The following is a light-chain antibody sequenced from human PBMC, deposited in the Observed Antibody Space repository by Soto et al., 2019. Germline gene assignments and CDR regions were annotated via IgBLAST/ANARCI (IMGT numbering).Light chain of an antibody. V-gene: IGLV2-14*01. CDR3: SSYSGSSPLDV. CDR2: EVS. CDR1: NSDIGGYNY. Sequence: QSALTQPASVSGSPGQSITTSCTGTNSDIGGYNYVSWYQQHSGKAPKLIIYEVSNRPSGVSNRFSGSKSGNTASLAISGLQAEDGADYYCSSYSGSSPLDVFGTGTKVTVL. J-gene: IGLJ1*01.